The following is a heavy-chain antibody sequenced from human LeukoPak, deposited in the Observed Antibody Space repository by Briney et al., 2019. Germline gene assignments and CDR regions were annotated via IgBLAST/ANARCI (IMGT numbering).Heavy chain of an antibody. J-gene: IGHJ1*01. CDR1: GYTFTGYY. CDR3: ARDSHCGDDNCYEYFQH. Sequence: GASVKVSCKASGYTFTGYYMHWVRQAPGQGLECMGWINPNSGGTNYAQKFQGRVTMTRDTSINTAYMELSGLRSDDTAVYYCARDSHCGDDNCYEYFQHWGQGTLVTVSS. V-gene: IGHV1-2*02. CDR2: INPNSGGT. D-gene: IGHD2-15*01.